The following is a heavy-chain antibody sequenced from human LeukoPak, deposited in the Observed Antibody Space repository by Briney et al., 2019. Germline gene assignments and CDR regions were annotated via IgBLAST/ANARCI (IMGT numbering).Heavy chain of an antibody. J-gene: IGHJ4*02. D-gene: IGHD3-16*01. CDR3: ARGRGNYFDY. V-gene: IGHV3-13*01. Sequence: GGSLRLSCAASGFTFNNYDMHWVRQATGKGLEWVSVIGTAGDTFYPGSVKGRFTISRENAKNSLYLQMNSLRAGDTAVYYCARGRGNYFDYWGQGTLVTVSS. CDR1: GFTFNNYD. CDR2: IGTAGDT.